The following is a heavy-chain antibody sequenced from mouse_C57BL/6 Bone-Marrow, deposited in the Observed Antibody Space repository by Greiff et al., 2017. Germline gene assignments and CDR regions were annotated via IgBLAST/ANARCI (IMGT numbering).Heavy chain of an antibody. CDR1: GFTFTDYY. CDR2: IRNKANGYTT. D-gene: IGHD2-5*01. CDR3: ASAYYSNPAWLAY. V-gene: IGHV7-3*01. J-gene: IGHJ3*01. Sequence: EVKLMESGGGLVQPGGSLSLSCAASGFTFTDYYMSWVRQPPGKALEWLGFIRNKANGYTTEYSASVKGRFTISRDNSQSILYLQMNALRAEDSATYYGASAYYSNPAWLAYWGQGTLVTVSA.